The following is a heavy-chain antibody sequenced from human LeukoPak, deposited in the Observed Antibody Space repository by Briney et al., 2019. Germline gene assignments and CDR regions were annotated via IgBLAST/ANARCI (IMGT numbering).Heavy chain of an antibody. V-gene: IGHV4-59*12. J-gene: IGHJ1*01. CDR1: GGSISSYY. CDR2: IYYSGST. CDR3: AREDYYDSSGSTSSGFQH. D-gene: IGHD3-22*01. Sequence: SETLSLTCTVSGGSISSYYWSWIRQPPGKGLEWIGYIYYSGSTNYNPSLKSRVTISVATSKNQFSLKLSSVTAADTAVYYCAREDYYDSSGSTSSGFQHWGQGTLVTVSS.